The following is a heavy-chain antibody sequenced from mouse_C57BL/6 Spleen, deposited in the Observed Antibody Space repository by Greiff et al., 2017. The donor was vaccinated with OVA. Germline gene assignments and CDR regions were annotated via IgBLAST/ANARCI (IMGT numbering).Heavy chain of an antibody. CDR1: GFSLTSYG. CDR2: IWSGGST. V-gene: IGHV2-2*01. CDR3: ARGTIYGNFYFDY. J-gene: IGHJ2*01. Sequence: VKLMESGPGLVQPSQSLSITCTVSGFSLTSYGVHWVRQSPGKGLEWLGVIWSGGSTDYNAAFISRLSISKDNSKSQVFFKMNSLQADDTAIYYCARGTIYGNFYFDYWGQGTTLTVSS. D-gene: IGHD2-1*01.